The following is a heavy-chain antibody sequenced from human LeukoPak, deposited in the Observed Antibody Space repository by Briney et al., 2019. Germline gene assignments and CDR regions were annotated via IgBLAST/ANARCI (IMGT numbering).Heavy chain of an antibody. D-gene: IGHD3-22*01. V-gene: IGHV3-23*01. J-gene: IGHJ4*02. Sequence: GGSLRLSCAASGFTFSSYAMSWVRQAPGKGLEWVSAISGSGSSTYYADSVKGRFTISRDNSKNTLYLQMNSLRAEDTAVYYCAKEEYDSSGYRVDYWGQGTLVTVSS. CDR2: ISGSGSST. CDR1: GFTFSSYA. CDR3: AKEEYDSSGYRVDY.